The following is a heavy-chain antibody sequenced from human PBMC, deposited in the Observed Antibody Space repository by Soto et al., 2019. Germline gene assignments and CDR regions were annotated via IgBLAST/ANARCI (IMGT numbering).Heavy chain of an antibody. CDR1: GGTFSSYA. CDR3: ARPSRNYSGSYYYYYGMDV. D-gene: IGHD1-26*01. Sequence: SVKVSCKASGGTFSSYAISWVRQAPGQGLEWMGGIIPIFGTANYAQKFQGRVTITADKSTSTAYMELSSLRSDDTAVYYCARPSRNYSGSYYYYYGMDVWGQGTTVTVS. V-gene: IGHV1-69*06. J-gene: IGHJ6*02. CDR2: IIPIFGTA.